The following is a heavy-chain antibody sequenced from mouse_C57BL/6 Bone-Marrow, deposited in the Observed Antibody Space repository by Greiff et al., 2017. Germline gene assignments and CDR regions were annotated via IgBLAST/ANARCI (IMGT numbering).Heavy chain of an antibody. CDR1: GFTFSDYG. D-gene: IGHD1-1*01. Sequence: EVQLVESGGGLVQPGGSLKLSCAASGFTFSDYGMAWVRQAPRQGPEWVAFISNLAYSIYYADTVTGRFTISRENAKNTLYLEMSSLRSEDTAMYYCARLYDYDSSYYSMDYWGQGTSVTVSS. CDR3: ARLYDYDSSYYSMDY. CDR2: ISNLAYSI. J-gene: IGHJ4*01. V-gene: IGHV5-15*01.